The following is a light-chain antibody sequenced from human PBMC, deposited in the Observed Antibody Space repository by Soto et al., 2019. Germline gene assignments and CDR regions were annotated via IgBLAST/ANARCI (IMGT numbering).Light chain of an antibody. Sequence: QSVLTQPASVSGSPGQSITISCSGTSSDVGSYNLVSWYQQHPGKAPKLMIYEGSKRPSGVSDRLSGSKSGNRASLTISGLQAEDEADYYCCSYAGSSTYVFRTGTTVTVL. CDR2: EGS. J-gene: IGLJ1*01. V-gene: IGLV2-23*01. CDR1: SSDVGSYNL. CDR3: CSYAGSSTYV.